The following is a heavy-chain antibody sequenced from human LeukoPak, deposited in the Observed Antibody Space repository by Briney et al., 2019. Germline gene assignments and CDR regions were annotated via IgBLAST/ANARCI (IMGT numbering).Heavy chain of an antibody. J-gene: IGHJ5*02. D-gene: IGHD4-17*01. CDR1: GGTFTNSA. Sequence: SVKVSCKTSGGTFTNSAISWVRQAPGQGLEWLGGIMPLFGTAGYAQKFQGRVTITKDESTSTVYLELTSLTSDDTAVYYCARDVHGDYGSGWFDPWGQGTLVSVSS. CDR3: ARDVHGDYGSGWFDP. V-gene: IGHV1-69*05. CDR2: IMPLFGTA.